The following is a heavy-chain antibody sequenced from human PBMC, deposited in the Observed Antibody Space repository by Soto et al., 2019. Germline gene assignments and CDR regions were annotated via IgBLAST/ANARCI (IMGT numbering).Heavy chain of an antibody. CDR1: GFTFSSYG. CDR3: ARDHGGDFWSGYYSLYYYYYMDV. Sequence: PGGSLRLSCAASGFTFSSYGMHWVRQAPGKGLEWVAVIWYDGSNKYYADSVKGRFTISRDNSKNTLYLQMNSLRAEDTAVYYCARDHGGDFWSGYYSLYYYYYMDVWGKGTTVTVSS. V-gene: IGHV3-33*01. D-gene: IGHD3-3*01. J-gene: IGHJ6*03. CDR2: IWYDGSNK.